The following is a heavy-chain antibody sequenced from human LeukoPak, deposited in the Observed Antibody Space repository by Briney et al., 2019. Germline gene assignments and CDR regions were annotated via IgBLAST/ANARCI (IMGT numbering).Heavy chain of an antibody. J-gene: IGHJ4*02. CDR3: ARDNYGSGSYYY. Sequence: SQTLSLTCTVSGGSISSGGYYWIWIRQHPGKGLEWIGYIYYSGSTYYNPSLKSRVTISVDTSKNQFSLKLSSVTAADTAVYYCARDNYGSGSYYYWGQGTLVTVSS. CDR1: GGSISSGGYY. V-gene: IGHV4-31*03. CDR2: IYYSGST. D-gene: IGHD3-10*01.